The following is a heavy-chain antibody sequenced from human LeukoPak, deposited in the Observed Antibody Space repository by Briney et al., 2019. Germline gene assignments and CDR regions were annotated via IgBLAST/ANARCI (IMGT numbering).Heavy chain of an antibody. Sequence: NPSETLSLTCTVSGGSISSSYWSWIRQPPGKGLEWIGYIYYSGSTNYNPSLKSRVTISVDTSKNQFSLKLSSVTAADTAVYYCAKGGGPYFDYWGQGTLVTVSS. CDR1: GGSISSSY. CDR3: AKGGGPYFDY. D-gene: IGHD3-16*01. CDR2: IYYSGST. J-gene: IGHJ4*02. V-gene: IGHV4-59*08.